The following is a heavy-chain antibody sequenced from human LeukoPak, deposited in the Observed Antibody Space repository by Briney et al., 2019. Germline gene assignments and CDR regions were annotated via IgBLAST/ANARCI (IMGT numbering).Heavy chain of an antibody. Sequence: GGSLRLSCAASGFTFSSYAMSWVRQAPGKGLEWVSAISGSGGSTYYADSVKGRFTISRDNSKNTLYLQMNSLRAKDTAVYYCAKDVEYYSQAEYFQHWGQGTLVTVSS. CDR1: GFTFSSYA. D-gene: IGHD2/OR15-2a*01. CDR2: ISGSGGST. V-gene: IGHV3-23*01. CDR3: AKDVEYYSQAEYFQH. J-gene: IGHJ1*01.